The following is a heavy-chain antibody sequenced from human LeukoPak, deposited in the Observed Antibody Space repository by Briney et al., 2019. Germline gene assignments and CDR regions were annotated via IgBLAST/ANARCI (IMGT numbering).Heavy chain of an antibody. Sequence: GGSLRLSCAASGFTFSSYGMHWVRQAPGKGLEWVAVISYDGSNKYYADSVKGRFTISRDNSKNTLYLQMNSLRAEDTAVYYCAKDVLDSSGSFDYRGQGTLVTVSS. CDR1: GFTFSSYG. CDR2: ISYDGSNK. J-gene: IGHJ4*02. D-gene: IGHD6-19*01. V-gene: IGHV3-30*18. CDR3: AKDVLDSSGSFDY.